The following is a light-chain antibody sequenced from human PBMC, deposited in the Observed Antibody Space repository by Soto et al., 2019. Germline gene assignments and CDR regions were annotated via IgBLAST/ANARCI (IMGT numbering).Light chain of an antibody. Sequence: DIQLTQSPSFLSASVGDRVTITCRASQGISSYLAWYQQKPGKAPKLLIYEASTLLSGVPSRFSGSGSGTEFTLTISSLQPVDFATYYCQQLNSYPLTFGPGTKVDIK. CDR1: QGISSY. J-gene: IGKJ3*01. V-gene: IGKV1-9*01. CDR3: QQLNSYPLT. CDR2: EAS.